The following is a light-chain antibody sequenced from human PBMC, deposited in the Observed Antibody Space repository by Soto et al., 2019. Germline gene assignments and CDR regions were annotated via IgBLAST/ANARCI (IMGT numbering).Light chain of an antibody. V-gene: IGLV2-8*01. CDR1: SSDVGGYNY. Sequence: QSALTQPPSASGSPGQSVTISCAGTSSDVGGYNYVSWYQQRPGKPPKLMIYEVSQRPSGVPDRFSDSKSGNTASLTVSGLQAEDEADYYCSSYAGSNNRVVFGGGTKLTVL. CDR3: SSYAGSNNRVV. J-gene: IGLJ2*01. CDR2: EVS.